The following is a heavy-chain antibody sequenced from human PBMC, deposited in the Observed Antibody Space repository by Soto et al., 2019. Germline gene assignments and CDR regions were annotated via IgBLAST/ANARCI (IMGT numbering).Heavy chain of an antibody. CDR2: RSADKGNT. V-gene: IGHV1-18*01. J-gene: IGHJ3*02. CDR3: AGGLRGYDAFGI. Sequence: ASVKVSCKASGYTFTSYGISWVRQAPGQGLGWVGWRSADKGNTKYGQKLQGRGTMARETATSTGYMEGRSLRSDDAAVYYCAGGLRGYDAFGIWGQGTMVTVSS. D-gene: IGHD2-21*01. CDR1: GYTFTSYG.